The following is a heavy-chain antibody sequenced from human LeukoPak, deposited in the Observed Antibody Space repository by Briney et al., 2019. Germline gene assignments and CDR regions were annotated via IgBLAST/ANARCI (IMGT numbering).Heavy chain of an antibody. CDR3: ARALGYCSGGSCRAPYYFDY. CDR2: IYYSGST. V-gene: IGHV4-59*08. J-gene: IGHJ4*02. Sequence: PSETLSLTCTVSGGSISSYYWSWIRQPPGKGLEWIGYIYYSGSTNYNPSLKSRVTISVDTSKNQFSLKLSSVTAADTAVYYCARALGYCSGGSCRAPYYFDYWGQGTLVTVSS. CDR1: GGSISSYY. D-gene: IGHD2-15*01.